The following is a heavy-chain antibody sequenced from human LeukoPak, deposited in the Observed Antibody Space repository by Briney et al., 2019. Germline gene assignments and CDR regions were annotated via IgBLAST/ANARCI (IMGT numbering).Heavy chain of an antibody. J-gene: IGHJ3*02. V-gene: IGHV4-30-2*01. Sequence: PSQTLSLTCAVSGGSISSGGYSWSWIRQPPGKGLEWIGYIYQSGSTYYNPPLKSRVTKSVDMSKNQFSLKLSSVTAADTAVYYCARGQITMVRGVIITHDAFDIWGQGTMVTVSS. CDR3: ARGQITMVRGVIITHDAFDI. CDR2: IYQSGST. D-gene: IGHD3-10*01. CDR1: GGSISSGGYS.